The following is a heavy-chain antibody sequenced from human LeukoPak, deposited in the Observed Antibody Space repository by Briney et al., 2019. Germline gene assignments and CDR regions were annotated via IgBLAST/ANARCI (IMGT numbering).Heavy chain of an antibody. CDR1: GYIFNNYA. CDR3: AKGPNKRSGSYLFDY. D-gene: IGHD1-26*01. CDR2: ISGSGST. J-gene: IGHJ4*02. V-gene: IGHV3-23*01. Sequence: GGSLRLSCVASGYIFNNYAVSWVRQAPGKGLEWVSAISGSGSTYYADSVKGRFTISRDNSKNTLYLQMNSLRAEDTAVYYCAKGPNKRSGSYLFDYWGQGTLVTVSS.